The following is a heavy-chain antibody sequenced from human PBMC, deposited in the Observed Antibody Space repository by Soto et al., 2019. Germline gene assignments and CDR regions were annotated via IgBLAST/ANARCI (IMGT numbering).Heavy chain of an antibody. D-gene: IGHD4-17*01. J-gene: IGHJ4*02. CDR1: GFTFSNAW. V-gene: IGHV3-15*01. CDR2: IKSDAYGGAI. CDR3: TSPKGRLEPPKNDY. Sequence: EVQLVESGGGLVKPGGSLRLSCAGSGFTFSNAWMSWVRRAPGKGLEWVGRIKSDAYGGAIDYAAPVKCRFTISRDDSINTLFLQMNNLRAEDTAVYCCTSPKGRLEPPKNDYWGQGTPVIVSS.